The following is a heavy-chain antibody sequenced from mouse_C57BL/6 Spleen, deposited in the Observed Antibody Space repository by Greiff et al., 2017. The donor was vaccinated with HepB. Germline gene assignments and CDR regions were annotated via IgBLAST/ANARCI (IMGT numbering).Heavy chain of an antibody. V-gene: IGHV1-7*01. CDR3: TSEVQLYLSYAMDY. CDR1: GYTFTSYW. Sequence: VQLQESGAELAKPGASVKLSCKASGYTFTSYWMHWVKQRPGQGLEWIGYINPRSGYTKYNQKFKDKATLTADKSSSTAYMQLSSLTYEDSAVYSCTSEVQLYLSYAMDYWVQGASVTVAS. J-gene: IGHJ4*01. CDR2: INPRSGYT. D-gene: IGHD2-12*01.